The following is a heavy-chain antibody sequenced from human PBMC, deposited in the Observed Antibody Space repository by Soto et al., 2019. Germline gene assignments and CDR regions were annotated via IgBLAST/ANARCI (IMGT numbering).Heavy chain of an antibody. V-gene: IGHV1-69*04. Sequence: SVKVSCKASGGTFSSYPISWVRQAPGQGREWMGRIIPIIGIANYAQKFQGRVTITADESTSTAYMELSSLRSEDTAVYYCARAQDYYDSSGYYPPTDYWYFDLWGRGTLDTVSS. CDR1: GGTFSSYP. J-gene: IGHJ2*01. CDR2: IIPIIGIA. D-gene: IGHD3-22*01. CDR3: ARAQDYYDSSGYYPPTDYWYFDL.